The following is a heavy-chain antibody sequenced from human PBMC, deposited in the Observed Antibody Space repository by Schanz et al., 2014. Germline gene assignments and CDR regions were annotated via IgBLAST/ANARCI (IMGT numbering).Heavy chain of an antibody. Sequence: QVQLVQSEAEVKKPGSSVKVSCKASGGTFSSYTISWVRQAPGQGLEWLGWIRPDNGHTTYSQKVRDRVIFTTDTSANTAYMELRSLRSDDTAHYYCVRVPSRDVSFDLWGRGTLVTVSS. D-gene: IGHD3-16*01. CDR1: GGTFSSYT. V-gene: IGHV1-69*08. CDR2: IRPDNGHT. CDR3: VRVPSRDVSFDL. J-gene: IGHJ2*01.